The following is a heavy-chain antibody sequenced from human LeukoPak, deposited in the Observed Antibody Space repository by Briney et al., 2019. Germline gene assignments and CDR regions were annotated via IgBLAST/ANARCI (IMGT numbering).Heavy chain of an antibody. Sequence: SETLSLTCTVSGGSISSYYWSWIRQPPGKGLEWIGYIYYSGSTNYNPSLKSRVTISVDTSKNQFSLKLSSVTAADTAVYYCARDRPGGYDPDAFDIWGQGTMVTVFS. CDR2: IYYSGST. CDR3: ARDRPGGYDPDAFDI. CDR1: GGSISSYY. D-gene: IGHD3-22*01. V-gene: IGHV4-59*01. J-gene: IGHJ3*02.